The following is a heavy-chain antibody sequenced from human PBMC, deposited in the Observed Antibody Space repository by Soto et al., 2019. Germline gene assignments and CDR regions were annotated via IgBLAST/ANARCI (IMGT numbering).Heavy chain of an antibody. V-gene: IGHV1-3*01. CDR3: AKGWVYYYDSSGYYYPLDFDY. CDR1: GYTFTSYA. J-gene: IGHJ4*02. D-gene: IGHD3-22*01. CDR2: INAGNGNT. Sequence: GASVKVSCKASGYTFTSYAMHWVRQAPGQRLEWMGWINAGNGNTKYSQKFQGRVTITRDTSASTAYMELSSLRSEDTAVYYCAKGWVYYYDSSGYYYPLDFDYWGQGTLVTVSS.